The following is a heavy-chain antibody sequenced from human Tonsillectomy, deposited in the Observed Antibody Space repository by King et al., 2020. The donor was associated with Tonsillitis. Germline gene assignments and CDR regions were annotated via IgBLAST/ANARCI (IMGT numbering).Heavy chain of an antibody. J-gene: IGHJ3*02. D-gene: IGHD1-7*01. CDR2: IYYSGST. Sequence: QLQESGPGLVKPSQTLSLTCTVSGGSISSGGYYWRWIRQHPGKGLEWIGYIYYSGSTYYNPSLKSRVTISVDTSKNQFSLKLSSVTAADTAVYYCARDLDGTTTHGAFDIWGQGTMVTVSS. V-gene: IGHV4-31*03. CDR3: ARDLDGTTTHGAFDI. CDR1: GGSISSGGYY.